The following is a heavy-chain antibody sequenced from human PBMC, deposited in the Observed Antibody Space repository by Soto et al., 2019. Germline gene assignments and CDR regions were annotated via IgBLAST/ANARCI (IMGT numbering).Heavy chain of an antibody. D-gene: IGHD3-3*01. CDR3: ASQPTYDFWSGYYTGHYYYYMDV. CDR1: GYTFTSYD. Sequence: QVQLVQSGAEVKKPGASVKVSCKASGYTFTSYDINWVRQATGQGLEWMGWMNPNSGNTGYAQKFQGRVTMTRNTSISTAYMELSSLRSEETAVYYCASQPTYDFWSGYYTGHYYYYMDVWGKGTTVTVSS. CDR2: MNPNSGNT. V-gene: IGHV1-8*01. J-gene: IGHJ6*03.